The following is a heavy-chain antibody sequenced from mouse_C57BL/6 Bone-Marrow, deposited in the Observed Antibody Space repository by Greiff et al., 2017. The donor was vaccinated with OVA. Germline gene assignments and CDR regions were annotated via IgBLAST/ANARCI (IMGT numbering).Heavy chain of an antibody. CDR2: IYPGSGST. J-gene: IGHJ1*03. Sequence: QVQLQQPGAELVKPGASVKMSCKASGYTFTSYWITWVKQRPGQGLEWIGDIYPGSGSTNYNEKFKSKATLTVDTSSSTAYMQLSSLTSEDCAVYYCFTTVVATDWYFDVWGTGTTVTGSS. CDR3: FTTVVATDWYFDV. V-gene: IGHV1-55*01. CDR1: GYTFTSYW. D-gene: IGHD1-1*01.